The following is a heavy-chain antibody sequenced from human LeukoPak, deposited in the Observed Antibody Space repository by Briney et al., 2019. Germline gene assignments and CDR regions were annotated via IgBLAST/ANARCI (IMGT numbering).Heavy chain of an antibody. Sequence: GGSLRLSCAASGFTFTSYAMHWVRQAPGKGLEWVAVIPYDGSEKYYADSVKGRFTISRDNSKNTLYLQMNSLRAEDTAVYYCARDPKRYCSGGSCYVDYWGQGTLVTVSS. CDR2: IPYDGSEK. CDR3: ARDPKRYCSGGSCYVDY. V-gene: IGHV3-30-3*01. J-gene: IGHJ4*02. D-gene: IGHD2-15*01. CDR1: GFTFTSYA.